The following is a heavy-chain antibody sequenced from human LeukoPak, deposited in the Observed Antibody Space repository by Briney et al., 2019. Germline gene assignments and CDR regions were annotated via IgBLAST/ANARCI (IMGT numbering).Heavy chain of an antibody. D-gene: IGHD6-13*01. Sequence: GGSLRLSCAASGFTFSSYGIHWVRQAPGKGLEWVAVIWYDGSNKYYADSVKGRFTISRDNSKNTLYLQMNSLRAEDTAVYYCARDNSSHAFDIWGQGTMVTASS. V-gene: IGHV3-33*01. CDR1: GFTFSSYG. CDR3: ARDNSSHAFDI. J-gene: IGHJ3*02. CDR2: IWYDGSNK.